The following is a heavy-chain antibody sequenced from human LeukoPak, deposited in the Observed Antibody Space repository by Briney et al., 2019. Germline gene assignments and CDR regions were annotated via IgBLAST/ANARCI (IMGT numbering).Heavy chain of an antibody. Sequence: GGSLRLSCAASGFTFSSYAMHWVRQAPGKGLEYVSSISSNGGSTYYANSVKGRFTISRDNSKNTLYLQMGSLRAEDMAVYYCARVAAGGYYYYYMDVWGKGTTVTISS. CDR2: ISSNGGST. V-gene: IGHV3-64*01. D-gene: IGHD6-13*01. CDR3: ARVAAGGYYYYYMDV. J-gene: IGHJ6*03. CDR1: GFTFSSYA.